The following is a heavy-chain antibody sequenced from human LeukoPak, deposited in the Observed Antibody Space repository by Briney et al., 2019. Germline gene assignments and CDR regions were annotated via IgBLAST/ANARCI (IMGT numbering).Heavy chain of an antibody. Sequence: PSETLSLTCTVSGGSISSYYWSWIRQPAGKGLEWIGRIYTSGSTNYNPSLKSRVTMSVVTSKNQFSLKLSSVTAADTAVYYCASSGILCSGGSCPFDYWGQGTLVTVSS. CDR2: IYTSGST. J-gene: IGHJ4*02. D-gene: IGHD2-15*01. CDR1: GGSISSYY. V-gene: IGHV4-4*07. CDR3: ASSGILCSGGSCPFDY.